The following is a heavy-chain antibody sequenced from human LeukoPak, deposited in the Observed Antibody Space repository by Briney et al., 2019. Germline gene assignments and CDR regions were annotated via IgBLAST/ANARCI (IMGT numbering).Heavy chain of an antibody. CDR1: GYTFTSYG. CDR2: ISAYNGNT. CDR3: AKSRTTVTGFDY. V-gene: IGHV1-18*01. D-gene: IGHD4-17*01. Sequence: ASVKGSCKASGYTFTSYGISWVRQAPGQGREWMGWISAYNGNTNYAQKLQGRVTMTTDISTSTAYMELRSLRSDDTAVYYCAKSRTTVTGFDYWGQGTLVTVSS. J-gene: IGHJ4*02.